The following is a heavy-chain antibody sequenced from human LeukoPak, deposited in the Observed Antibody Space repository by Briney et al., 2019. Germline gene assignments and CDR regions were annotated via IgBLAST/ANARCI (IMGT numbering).Heavy chain of an antibody. V-gene: IGHV1-18*04. J-gene: IGHJ4*02. D-gene: IGHD3-10*01. Sequence: ASVKVSCKASGYTFTGYYMHWVRQAPGQGLEWMGWISAYNGNTNYAQKLQGRVTKTTDTSTSTAYMELRSLRSDDTAVYYCARDVLLWFGESLHNYFDYWGQGTLVTVSS. CDR1: GYTFTGYY. CDR2: ISAYNGNT. CDR3: ARDVLLWFGESLHNYFDY.